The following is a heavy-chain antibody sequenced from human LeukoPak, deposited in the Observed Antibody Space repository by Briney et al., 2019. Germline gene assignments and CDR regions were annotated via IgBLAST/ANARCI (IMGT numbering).Heavy chain of an antibody. Sequence: GGSLRLSCAASGFTFSSNYMSWVRQAPGKGLEWVSVIYSGGSTSYADSVKGRFTISRDNSKNTLYLQMNSLRAEDTAVYYCARVSPPSGSGYDYGGLDYFDYWGQGTLVTVSS. V-gene: IGHV3-53*01. CDR3: ARVSPPSGSGYDYGGLDYFDY. D-gene: IGHD5-12*01. CDR2: IYSGGST. CDR1: GFTFSSNY. J-gene: IGHJ4*02.